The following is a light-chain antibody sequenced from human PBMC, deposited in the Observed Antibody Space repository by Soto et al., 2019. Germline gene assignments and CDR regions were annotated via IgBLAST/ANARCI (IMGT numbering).Light chain of an antibody. CDR1: PSVSSRY. Sequence: EIVVSRSPGTPSLSPGKIATLSCMASPSVSSRYLAWYQQKPGQAPRLLIYGASPRATGIPARISGSGSGTEFTLTISSLQAEDFGVYCWQQYNKLRTFGQGTKVDI. V-gene: IGKV3-15*01. CDR3: QQYNKLRT. CDR2: GAS. J-gene: IGKJ1*01.